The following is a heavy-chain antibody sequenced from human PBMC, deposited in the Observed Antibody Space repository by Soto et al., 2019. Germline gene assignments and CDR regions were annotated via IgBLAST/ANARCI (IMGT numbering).Heavy chain of an antibody. V-gene: IGHV1-69*13. Sequence: SVKVSCKASGGTFSSYAISWVRQAPGQGLEWMGGIIPIFGTANYAQKFQGRVTITADESTSTAYMELSSLRSEDTAVYYCARVVPQNFYYYYGMDVWGQGTTVTVSS. CDR2: IIPIFGTA. J-gene: IGHJ6*02. D-gene: IGHD6-6*01. CDR1: GGTFSSYA. CDR3: ARVVPQNFYYYYGMDV.